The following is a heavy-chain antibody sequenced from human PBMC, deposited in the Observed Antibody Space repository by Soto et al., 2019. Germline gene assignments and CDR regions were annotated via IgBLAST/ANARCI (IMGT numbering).Heavy chain of an antibody. Sequence: QVQLVQSGAEVKKPVASVKVSCEASGYTFYSYGISWVRQAPGQGFEWMGWISGYNSITRYAQKFQGRGTMTTDTSTSSSYMELRSLVSDDAAVYYCARAFGSTAYWGQGTLVTVSS. V-gene: IGHV1-18*01. CDR1: GYTFYSYG. CDR3: ARAFGSTAY. J-gene: IGHJ4*02. D-gene: IGHD6-13*01. CDR2: ISGYNSIT.